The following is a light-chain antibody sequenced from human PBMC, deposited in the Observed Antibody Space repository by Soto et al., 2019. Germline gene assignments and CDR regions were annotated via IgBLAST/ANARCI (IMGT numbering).Light chain of an antibody. CDR2: HAS. J-gene: IGKJ5*01. CDR1: QSISNW. CDR3: QQRNMWPIT. V-gene: IGKV1-5*01. Sequence: DIDMTQSPSTLSASVIDIVTFTFRASQSISNWLAWYQQKPGTAPKVLIYHASNLQSGVPSRFSGSGSGTEFTLTISSLEPEDSAVYYCQQRNMWPITFGQGTRLEIK.